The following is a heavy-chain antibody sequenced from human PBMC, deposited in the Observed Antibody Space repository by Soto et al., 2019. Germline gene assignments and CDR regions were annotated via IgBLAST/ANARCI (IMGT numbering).Heavy chain of an antibody. V-gene: IGHV3-23*01. J-gene: IGHJ3*02. CDR2: IHFLGGST. CDR3: EKDETTGTTGAFDI. D-gene: IGHD1-1*01. CDR1: GFTFSSYA. Sequence: GGSLRLSCASSGFTFSSYAMSWVRQAPGKGLEWVSDIHFLGGSTYYTDSVKGRFTISRDNSKNTLYLQMNSLRAEDKAVYYCEKDETTGTTGAFDIWGQGTMVTVS.